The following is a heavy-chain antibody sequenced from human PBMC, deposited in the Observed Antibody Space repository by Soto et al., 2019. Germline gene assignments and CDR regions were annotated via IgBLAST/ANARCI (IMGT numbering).Heavy chain of an antibody. CDR2: IIPILGIA. J-gene: IGHJ6*03. V-gene: IGHV1-69*02. Sequence: QVQLVQSGADVKKPGSSVKVSCKASGGTFSSYTISWVRQAPGQGLEWMTRIIPILGIANYAQKFHGRVTITADKSTSTAYMELSRLGSEDTAVYYCARVMTLFGVVASGYMEVGGKGTTVTVSS. CDR1: GGTFSSYT. D-gene: IGHD3-3*01. CDR3: ARVMTLFGVVASGYMEV.